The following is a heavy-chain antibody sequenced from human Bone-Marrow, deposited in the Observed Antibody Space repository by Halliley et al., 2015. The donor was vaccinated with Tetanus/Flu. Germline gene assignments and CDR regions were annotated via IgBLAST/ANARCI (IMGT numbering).Heavy chain of an antibody. CDR1: GGSISSGNW. CDR2: IYHSGST. J-gene: IGHJ3*02. Sequence: TLSLTCTVSGGSISSGNWWSWVRQSPEKGLEWIGEIYHSGSTNYNPSLKSRVTISVDKSKNHLSLNLTSVTAADTAVYYCVRGYFDSSGYSNAFDIWGQGTMVTVSS. CDR3: VRGYFDSSGYSNAFDI. D-gene: IGHD3-22*01. V-gene: IGHV4-4*02.